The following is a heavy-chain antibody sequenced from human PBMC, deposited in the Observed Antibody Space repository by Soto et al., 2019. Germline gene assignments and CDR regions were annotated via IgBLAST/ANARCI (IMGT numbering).Heavy chain of an antibody. D-gene: IGHD1-26*01. CDR3: ARDRGERGMDV. CDR2: ISYDGSNK. CDR1: GFTFSSYA. V-gene: IGHV3-30-3*01. Sequence: GGSLRLSCAASGFTFSSYAMHWVRQAPGKGLEWVAVISYDGSNKYYADSVKGRFTISRDNSKNTLYLQMNSLRAEDTAVYYCARDRGERGMDVWGQGTTVTVSS. J-gene: IGHJ6*02.